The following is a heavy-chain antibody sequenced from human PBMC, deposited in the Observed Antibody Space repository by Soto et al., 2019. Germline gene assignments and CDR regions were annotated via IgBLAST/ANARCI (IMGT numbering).Heavy chain of an antibody. CDR3: TTNSYYYDSSGYSPTYYFDY. CDR2: IKSKTDGGTT. Sequence: GGSLRLSCAASGFTFSSYAMSWVRQAPGKGLEWVGRIKSKTDGGTTDYAAPVKGRFTISRDDSKNTLYLQMNSLKTEDTAVYYCTTNSYYYDSSGYSPTYYFDYWGQGTLVTVSS. CDR1: GFTFSSYA. J-gene: IGHJ4*02. V-gene: IGHV3-15*01. D-gene: IGHD3-22*01.